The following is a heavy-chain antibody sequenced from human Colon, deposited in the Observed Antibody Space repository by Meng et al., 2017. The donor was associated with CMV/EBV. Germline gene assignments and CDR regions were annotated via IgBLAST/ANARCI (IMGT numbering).Heavy chain of an antibody. V-gene: IGHV3-53*01. D-gene: IGHD3-9*01. CDR3: AKAHNTYDNWFDP. Sequence: EVQLVESVGGVIQPGGSLRLSCTASGFIVNDAYMNWVRQAPGKGLEWVSVIYSDGTTYYADSVKGRFTISRDTSKNTVYLQMSSLRVDDTAVYYCAKAHNTYDNWFDPWGQGTLVTVSS. CDR1: GFIVNDAY. CDR2: IYSDGTT. J-gene: IGHJ5*02.